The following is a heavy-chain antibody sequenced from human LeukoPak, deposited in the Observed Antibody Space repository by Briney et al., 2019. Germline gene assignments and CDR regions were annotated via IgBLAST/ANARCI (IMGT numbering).Heavy chain of an antibody. J-gene: IGHJ4*02. CDR3: ARGHNWNYYFDY. Sequence: GASVKVSCKASGYTFTGYYMHWVRQAPGQGLEWMGWINPNSGGTNYGQKFQGRVTMTRDTSISTAYMELSRLRSDDTAVYYCARGHNWNYYFDYWGQGTLVTVSS. CDR1: GYTFTGYY. CDR2: INPNSGGT. V-gene: IGHV1-2*02. D-gene: IGHD1-7*01.